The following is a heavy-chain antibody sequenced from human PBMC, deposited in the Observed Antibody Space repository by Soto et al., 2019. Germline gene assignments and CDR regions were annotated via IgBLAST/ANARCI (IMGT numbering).Heavy chain of an antibody. CDR1: GFSLSSARMS. D-gene: IGHD3-10*01. Sequence: SGPTLVNPTETLTLTCTVSGFSLSSARMSVSWIRQPPGKALEWLAHIFSSDAKSYSASLKSRLTISKYTSKSQVVLTMTNMNPVDTATYYCTRIRGWGWLGPNDYWGQGTMVTVSS. CDR3: TRIRGWGWLGPNDY. J-gene: IGHJ4*02. CDR2: IFSSDAK. V-gene: IGHV2-26*01.